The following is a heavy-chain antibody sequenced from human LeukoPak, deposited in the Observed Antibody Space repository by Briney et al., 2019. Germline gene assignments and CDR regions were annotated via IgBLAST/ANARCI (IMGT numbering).Heavy chain of an antibody. V-gene: IGHV3-21*01. CDR3: ARDQIGPVAGTDY. D-gene: IGHD6-19*01. Sequence: PGGSLRLSCAASGFAFSSYSMNWVRQAPGKGLEWVSSISSSSSYIYYADSVKGRFTISRDNAKNSQYLQMNSLRAEDTAVYYCARDQIGPVAGTDYWGQGTLVTVSS. CDR2: ISSSSSYI. J-gene: IGHJ4*02. CDR1: GFAFSSYS.